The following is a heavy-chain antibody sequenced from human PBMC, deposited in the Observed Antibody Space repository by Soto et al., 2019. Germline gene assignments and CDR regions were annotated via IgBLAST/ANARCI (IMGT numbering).Heavy chain of an antibody. CDR2: ISAYNGNT. CDR1: GYTFISYG. CDR3: ARPYGSGIFVGYYSYGMNV. V-gene: IGHV1-18*04. D-gene: IGHD3-10*01. J-gene: IGHJ6*02. Sequence: GASVKVSCKASGYTFISYGISWVRQAPGQGLEWMGWISAYNGNTNYAQKLQGRVTMTTDTSTSTAYMELRSLRSDDTAVYYCARPYGSGIFVGYYSYGMNVLGQGTTFTV.